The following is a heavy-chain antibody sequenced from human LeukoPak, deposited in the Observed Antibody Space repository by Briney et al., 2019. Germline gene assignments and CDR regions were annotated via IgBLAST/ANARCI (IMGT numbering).Heavy chain of an antibody. V-gene: IGHV3-23*01. D-gene: IGHD2-2*01. CDR3: AKDIVVVPSAFDI. J-gene: IGHJ3*02. CDR1: GFTFSIYA. CDR2: ISGSGGFT. Sequence: GGSLRLSCAASGFTFSIYAMGWVRQAPGKGLEWVSSISGSGGFTYYADSVKGRFTISRDDSKNTLYLQMNSLRVEDTAVYYFAKDIVVVPSAFDIWGQGTMVTVSS.